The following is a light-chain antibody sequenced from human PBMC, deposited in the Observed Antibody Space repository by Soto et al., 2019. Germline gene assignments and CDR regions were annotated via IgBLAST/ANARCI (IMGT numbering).Light chain of an antibody. CDR3: QQYDNWPRT. CDR1: QSVSSN. J-gene: IGKJ1*01. Sequence: EIVMTQSPATLSVSPGERVTLSCRASQSVSSNLAWYQHKPGQAPRLLIYGASSRATGIPARFSGSGSGTEFTLSISSLQSEDFAVYYCQQYDNWPRTFGQGTQGGYQ. CDR2: GAS. V-gene: IGKV3-15*01.